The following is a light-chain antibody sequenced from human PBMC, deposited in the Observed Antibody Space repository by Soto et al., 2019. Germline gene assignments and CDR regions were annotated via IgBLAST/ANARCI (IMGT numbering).Light chain of an antibody. CDR3: CSYAGSSTLV. V-gene: IGLV2-23*01. CDR2: EGS. J-gene: IGLJ2*01. CDR1: RSDVGSYNL. Sequence: QSALTQPASVSGSPGQSITISCTGTRSDVGSYNLVSWYQQHPGKAPKLMIYEGSKRPSGVSNRFSGSKSGNTASLTNSGLQAEDEADYYCCSYAGSSTLVFGGGTKLTVL.